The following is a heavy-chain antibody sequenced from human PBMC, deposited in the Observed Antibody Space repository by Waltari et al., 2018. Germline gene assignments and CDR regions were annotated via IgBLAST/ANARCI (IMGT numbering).Heavy chain of an antibody. V-gene: IGHV3-49*03. J-gene: IGHJ6*02. CDR2: IRSKAYGGTT. Sequence: VESGGGLVQPGRSLRLSCTASGFTFGDYAMSWFRQAPGKGLEWVGFIRSKAYGGTTEYAASVKGRFTISRDDSKSIAYLQMNSLKTEDTAVYYCTRWTGEGYYYGMDVWGQGTTVTVSS. CDR3: TRWTGEGYYYGMDV. D-gene: IGHD3-16*01. CDR1: GFTFGDYA.